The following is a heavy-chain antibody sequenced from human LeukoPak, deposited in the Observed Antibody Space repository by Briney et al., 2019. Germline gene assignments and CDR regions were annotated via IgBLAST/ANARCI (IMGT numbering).Heavy chain of an antibody. V-gene: IGHV4-34*01. CDR2: INHSGST. Sequence: SETLSLTCAGYGGSFSGYYWSWIRQPPGKGLEWIGEINHSGSTNYNPSLKSRVTISVDAAKNQWSLKLSSVTDADTAVYYCARGSGSAEAGQTGWFDPWGQGTLVTVSS. CDR1: GGSFSGYY. D-gene: IGHD6-13*01. J-gene: IGHJ5*02. CDR3: ARGSGSAEAGQTGWFDP.